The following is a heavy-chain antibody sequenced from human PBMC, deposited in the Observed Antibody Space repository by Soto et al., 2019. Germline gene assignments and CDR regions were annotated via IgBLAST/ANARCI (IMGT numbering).Heavy chain of an antibody. D-gene: IGHD6-19*01. J-gene: IGHJ2*01. CDR1: GGTFSNYA. V-gene: IGHV1-69*12. CDR2: ITPLFGTA. CDR3: AQALGLVVAGPGRFDL. Sequence: QVQLVQSGAEVKKPGSSVKVSCKASGGTFSNYAISWVRQAPGQGLEWMGGITPLFGTANYAQNFQGRVTITADESTTTAYMELSSLKSEDTAVYYCAQALGLVVAGPGRFDLWGRGTLITVSS.